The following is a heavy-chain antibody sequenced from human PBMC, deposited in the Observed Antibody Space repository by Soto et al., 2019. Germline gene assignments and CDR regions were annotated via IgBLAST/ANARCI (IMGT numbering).Heavy chain of an antibody. CDR1: GGSVSSGSYY. CDR3: AMSLGPRIHSSCLYLVSTNWFVP. CDR2: IYYSGST. V-gene: IGHV4-61*01. D-gene: IGHD6-13*01. Sequence: SETLSLTCTVSGGSVSSGSYYWSWIRQPPGKGLEWIGYIYYSGSTNYNPSLKSRVTISVDTSKNQFSLKLSSVTAADTAVYYCAMSLGPRIHSSCLYLVSTNWFVPWGPGPLVTVS. J-gene: IGHJ5*02.